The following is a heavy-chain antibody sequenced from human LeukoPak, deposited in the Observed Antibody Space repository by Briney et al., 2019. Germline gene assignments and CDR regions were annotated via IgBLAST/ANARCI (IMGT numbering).Heavy chain of an antibody. V-gene: IGHV4-34*01. CDR1: GGSFSGYY. CDR2: INHSGST. CDR3: ARGRSSSPPGSI. J-gene: IGHJ3*02. Sequence: SETLSLTCAVYGGSFSGYYWSWIRQPPGKGLEWIGEINHSGSTNYNPSLKSRVTISVDTSKNQFSLKLSSVTAADTAVYYCARGRSSSPPGSIWRQGTMVTVSS. D-gene: IGHD6-6*01.